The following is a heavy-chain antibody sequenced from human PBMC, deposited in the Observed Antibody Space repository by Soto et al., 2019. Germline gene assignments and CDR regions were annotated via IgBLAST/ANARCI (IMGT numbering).Heavy chain of an antibody. D-gene: IGHD2-2*01. V-gene: IGHV3-33*01. Sequence: GGSLRLSCAASGFTFSSYGMHWVRQAPGKVLEWVAVIWYDGSNKYYADSVKGRFTISRDNSKNTLYLQMNSLRAEDTAVYYCARDTSIEPVVPAAIHYWGQGTLVTVSS. CDR1: GFTFSSYG. CDR3: ARDTSIEPVVPAAIHY. J-gene: IGHJ4*02. CDR2: IWYDGSNK.